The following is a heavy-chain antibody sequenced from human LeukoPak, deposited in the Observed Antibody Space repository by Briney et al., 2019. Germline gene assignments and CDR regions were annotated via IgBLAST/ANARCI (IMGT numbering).Heavy chain of an antibody. J-gene: IGHJ4*02. CDR2: MNPNSGRT. CDR1: GYTLTSYD. Sequence: ASVKVSCKASGYTLTSYDINWVRQATGQGLEWMGWMNPNSGRTGYAQNFQGRITITRNTSISTAYMELSSLRSEDTAVYYCTRETSSRYFDYWGQGTLVTVSA. CDR3: TRETSSRYFDY. V-gene: IGHV1-8*01.